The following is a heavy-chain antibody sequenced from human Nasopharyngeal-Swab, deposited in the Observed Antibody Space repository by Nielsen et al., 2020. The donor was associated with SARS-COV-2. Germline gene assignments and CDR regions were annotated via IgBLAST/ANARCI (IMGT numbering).Heavy chain of an antibody. CDR3: ARFALGLTYGPLLSYYMDV. Sequence: VRQAPGKGLELVASISSSSSYIYYADSVKGRSTISRDNAKNSLYLQMNSLRAEDTAVYYCARFALGLTYGPLLSYYMDVWGKGTTVTVSS. CDR2: ISSSSSYI. J-gene: IGHJ6*03. V-gene: IGHV3-21*01. D-gene: IGHD3-10*01.